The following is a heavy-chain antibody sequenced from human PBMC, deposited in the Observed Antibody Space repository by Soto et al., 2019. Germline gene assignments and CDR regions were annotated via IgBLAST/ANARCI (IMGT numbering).Heavy chain of an antibody. CDR2: IYSGGST. J-gene: IGHJ4*02. CDR3: ARADYGGKSRQWYFDY. Sequence: EVQLVESGGGLIQPGGSLRLSCAASGFTVSSNYMSWVRQAPGKGLEWVSVIYSGGSTYYADSVKGRFTISRDNSKNTLYLQMNSLRAEDTAVYYCARADYGGKSRQWYFDYWGQGTLVTVSS. V-gene: IGHV3-53*01. CDR1: GFTVSSNY. D-gene: IGHD4-17*01.